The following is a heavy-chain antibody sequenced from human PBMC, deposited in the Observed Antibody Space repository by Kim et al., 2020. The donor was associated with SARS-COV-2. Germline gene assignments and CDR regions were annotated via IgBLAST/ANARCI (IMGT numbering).Heavy chain of an antibody. V-gene: IGHV3-30*04. CDR2: ISYDGSNK. D-gene: IGHD2-15*01. Sequence: GGSLRLSCAASGFTFSSYAMHWVRQAPGKGLEWVAVISYDGSNKYYADSVKGRFTISRDNSKNTLYLQMNSLRAEDTAVYYCARARRGYCSGGSCQTYYYYGMDVWGQGTTVTVSS. J-gene: IGHJ6*02. CDR1: GFTFSSYA. CDR3: ARARRGYCSGGSCQTYYYYGMDV.